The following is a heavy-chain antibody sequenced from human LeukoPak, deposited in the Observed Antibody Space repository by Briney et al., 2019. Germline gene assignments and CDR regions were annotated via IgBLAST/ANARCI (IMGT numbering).Heavy chain of an antibody. CDR2: INPSGGST. J-gene: IGHJ4*02. CDR3: ATQLWFGELFPDY. CDR1: GYTFTSYY. D-gene: IGHD3-10*01. Sequence: ASVKVSCKASGYTFTSYYMHWVRQAPGQGLEWMGIINPSGGSTSYAQKFQGRVTMTRDTSTSTVYMELSSLRSEDTDVYYCATQLWFGELFPDYWGQGTLVTVSS. V-gene: IGHV1-46*01.